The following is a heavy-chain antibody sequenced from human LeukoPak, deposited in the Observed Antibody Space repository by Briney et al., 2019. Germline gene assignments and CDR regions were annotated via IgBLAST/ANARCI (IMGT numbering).Heavy chain of an antibody. CDR1: GYTFTGYY. D-gene: IGHD4-11*01. Sequence: ASVKVSCKASGYTFTGYYILWVRQAPGQGLEWMGWINPNSGGTNYAQKFQGRVTMTRDTSTSTVYMELSSLRSEDTAVYYCARDSTTGWFDPWGQGTLVTVSS. V-gene: IGHV1-2*02. CDR2: INPNSGGT. CDR3: ARDSTTGWFDP. J-gene: IGHJ5*02.